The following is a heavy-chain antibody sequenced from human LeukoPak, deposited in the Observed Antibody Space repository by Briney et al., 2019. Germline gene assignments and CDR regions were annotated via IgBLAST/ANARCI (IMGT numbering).Heavy chain of an antibody. Sequence: PSETLSLTCTVSGGSISSGDYYWSWIRQPPGKGLEWIGEINHSGSTNYNPSLKSRVTISVDTSKNQFSLKLSSVTAADTAVYYCARYQRRSGLFDYWGQGTLVTVSS. CDR3: ARYQRRSGLFDY. D-gene: IGHD2-15*01. CDR1: GGSISSGDYY. J-gene: IGHJ4*02. CDR2: INHSGST. V-gene: IGHV4-61*08.